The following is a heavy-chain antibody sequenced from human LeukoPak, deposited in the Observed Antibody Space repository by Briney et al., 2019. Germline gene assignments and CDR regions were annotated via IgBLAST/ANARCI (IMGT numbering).Heavy chain of an antibody. CDR3: ARTLGYSSSGAFDI. J-gene: IGHJ3*02. CDR2: IIPIFGTA. CDR1: GGTFSSYA. V-gene: IGHV1-69*05. Sequence: SVKVSCKASGGTFSSYAISWVRQAPGQGLEWMGGIIPIFGTANYAQKFQGRVTITTDESTSTAYMELSSLRSEDTAVYYCARTLGYSSSGAFDIWGQGTMVTVSS. D-gene: IGHD5-18*01.